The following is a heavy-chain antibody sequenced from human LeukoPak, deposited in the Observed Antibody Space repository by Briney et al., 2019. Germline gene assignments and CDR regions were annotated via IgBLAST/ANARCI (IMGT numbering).Heavy chain of an antibody. CDR1: GFTFSSYG. Sequence: PGGSLRLSCAASGFTFSSYGMHWVRQAPGKGLEWVAVIANDGKTTYYADSVKGRFTISRDNSKNTLYLQMNSLRVEDTAVYYCARDWGANWFDPWGQGTLVTVSS. J-gene: IGHJ5*02. D-gene: IGHD1-26*01. CDR2: IANDGKTT. CDR3: ARDWGANWFDP. V-gene: IGHV3-30*03.